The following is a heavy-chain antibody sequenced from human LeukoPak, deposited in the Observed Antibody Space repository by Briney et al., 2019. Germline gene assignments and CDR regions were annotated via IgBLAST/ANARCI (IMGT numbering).Heavy chain of an antibody. V-gene: IGHV3-15*01. CDR3: ARDQRYYGSGSYSGGFDP. D-gene: IGHD3-10*01. CDR2: IKSKTDGGTT. Sequence: GGSLRLSCAASGFTFSNAWMTWVRQAPGKGLEWVGHIKSKTDGGTTDYAAPVKGRFTISRDDSKNTLYLQMNSLKTEDTAVYYCARDQRYYGSGSYSGGFDPWGQGTLVTVSS. CDR1: GFTFSNAW. J-gene: IGHJ5*02.